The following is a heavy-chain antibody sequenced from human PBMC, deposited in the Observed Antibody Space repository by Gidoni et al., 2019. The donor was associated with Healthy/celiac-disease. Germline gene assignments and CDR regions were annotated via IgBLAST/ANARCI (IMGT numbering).Heavy chain of an antibody. V-gene: IGHV4-34*01. CDR2: INHSGST. J-gene: IGHJ4*02. Sequence: QVQLQQWGAGLLKPSETLSLTCAVYGGSFSGYYWSWIRQPPGKGLEWIGEINHSGSTNYNPSLKSRVTISVDTSKNQFSLKLSSVTAADTAVYYCASRGAYYYDSSGYYYDYWGQGTLVTVSS. CDR3: ASRGAYYYDSSGYYYDY. D-gene: IGHD3-22*01. CDR1: GGSFSGYY.